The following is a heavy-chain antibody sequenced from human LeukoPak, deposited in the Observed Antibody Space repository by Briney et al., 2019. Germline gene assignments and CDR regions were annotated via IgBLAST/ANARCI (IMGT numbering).Heavy chain of an antibody. D-gene: IGHD3-10*01. CDR3: TRVRGTMVRGVITHFDY. CDR1: GFTFGDYA. V-gene: IGHV3-49*04. Sequence: PGGSLRLSCTASGFTFGDYAMSWVRQAPGKGLEWVGFIRSKAYGGTTEYAASVKGRFTISRDDSKSIAYLQMNGLKTEDTAVYYCTRVRGTMVRGVITHFDYWGQGTLVTVSS. J-gene: IGHJ4*02. CDR2: IRSKAYGGTT.